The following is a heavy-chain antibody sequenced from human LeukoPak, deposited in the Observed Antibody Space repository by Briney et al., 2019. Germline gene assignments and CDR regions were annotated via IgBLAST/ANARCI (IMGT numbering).Heavy chain of an antibody. D-gene: IGHD6-13*01. J-gene: IGHJ4*02. Sequence: ASVKVSCKASGYTFTSYAMNWVRQAPGQGLEWMGWINTNTGNPTYAQGFTGRFVFSLDTSVSTAYLQISSLKAEDTAVYYCARGDFWTHSSSWYMKVFDYWGQGTLVTVSS. CDR2: INTNTGNP. V-gene: IGHV7-4-1*02. CDR1: GYTFTSYA. CDR3: ARGDFWTHSSSWYMKVFDY.